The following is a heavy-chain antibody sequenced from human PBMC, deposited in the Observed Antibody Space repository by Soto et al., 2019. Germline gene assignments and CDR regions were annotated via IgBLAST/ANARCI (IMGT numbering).Heavy chain of an antibody. CDR3: AKDLTRQLAYWLDP. CDR2: INAHSGGT. CDR1: GFSFTGYY. D-gene: IGHD6-6*01. J-gene: IGHJ5*02. V-gene: IGHV1-2*02. Sequence: ASVKVSCKASGFSFTGYYIHWLRQAPGQGLEWMGWINAHSGGTEYAQKFQGRVTLTRDTSISTAYMTLSSLRSDATAIYYCAKDLTRQLAYWLDPWGQGTQVTVSS.